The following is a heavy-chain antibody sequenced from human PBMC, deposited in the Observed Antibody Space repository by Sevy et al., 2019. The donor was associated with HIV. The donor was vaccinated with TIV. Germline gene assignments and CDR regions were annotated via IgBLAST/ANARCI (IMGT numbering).Heavy chain of an antibody. CDR1: GYTFTSYG. Sequence: ASVKVSCKASGYTFTSYGISWVRQAPGQGREWMGWISAYNGNTNYAQKLQGRVTMTTDTSTSTAYMELRRLRSDDTAVYYCARGPPATTYYDYIWGSYRYAGIDYWGQGTLVTVSS. D-gene: IGHD3-16*02. J-gene: IGHJ4*02. CDR2: ISAYNGNT. CDR3: ARGPPATTYYDYIWGSYRYAGIDY. V-gene: IGHV1-18*01.